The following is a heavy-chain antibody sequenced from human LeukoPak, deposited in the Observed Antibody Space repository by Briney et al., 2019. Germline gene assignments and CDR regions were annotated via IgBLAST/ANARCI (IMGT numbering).Heavy chain of an antibody. CDR1: GVTSNY. Sequence: GGSLRPSCAASGVTSNYFTWVRQAPGKGLEWVSVIYNGGTTYYADSVKGRFTISRDNSKSTLFVYLQMNSLRSDDTAVYYCAGGGEAARSLHYWGQGTLVTVSS. CDR2: IYNGGTT. V-gene: IGHV3-66*02. CDR3: AGGGEAARSLHY. J-gene: IGHJ4*02. D-gene: IGHD6-6*01.